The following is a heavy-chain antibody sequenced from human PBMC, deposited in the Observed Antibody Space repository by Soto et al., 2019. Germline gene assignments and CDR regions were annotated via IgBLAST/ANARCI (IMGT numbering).Heavy chain of an antibody. D-gene: IGHD4-17*01. CDR1: GFTFRSYE. V-gene: IGHV3-48*03. Sequence: GSLRLSCAASGFTFRSYEMNWVRQAPGKGLEWVSYISSRATGIFYADSVKGRFTISRDNSKNTLYLQMNSLRAEDTAVYYCAKDPLGAIRVSSYGELDYWGQGTLVTVSS. CDR2: ISSRATGI. J-gene: IGHJ4*02. CDR3: AKDPLGAIRVSSYGELDY.